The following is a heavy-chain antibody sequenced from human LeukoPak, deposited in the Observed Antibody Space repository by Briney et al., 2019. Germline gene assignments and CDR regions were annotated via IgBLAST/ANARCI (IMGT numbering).Heavy chain of an antibody. Sequence: SETLSLTCIVSGGSISSSTYFWGWIRQPPGKGLEWIGIISYNGTTYYNPSLKRRVTISVDTSKNQFSLRLNSVTAADTAVYYCARDYSGYDSLDYWGQGTLVTVSS. D-gene: IGHD5-12*01. CDR2: ISYNGTT. CDR3: ARDYSGYDSLDY. V-gene: IGHV4-39*07. J-gene: IGHJ4*02. CDR1: GGSISSSTYF.